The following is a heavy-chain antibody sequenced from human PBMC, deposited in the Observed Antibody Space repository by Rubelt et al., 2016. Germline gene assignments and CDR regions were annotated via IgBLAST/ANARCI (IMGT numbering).Heavy chain of an antibody. D-gene: IGHD3-3*01. CDR2: ICYSGST. CDR1: SGSISGSSYY. Sequence: GLVKPSETLSLTCTVSSGSISGSSYYWGWIRQPPGKGLEWIGSICYSGSTYYNLSLKSRVTISVDTSKNQFSLKLSSVTAADTAVYYCARGGEIYEMFWSGYYTSYFDYWGQGTLVTVSS. J-gene: IGHJ4*02. V-gene: IGHV4-39*01. CDR3: ARGGEIYEMFWSGYYTSYFDY.